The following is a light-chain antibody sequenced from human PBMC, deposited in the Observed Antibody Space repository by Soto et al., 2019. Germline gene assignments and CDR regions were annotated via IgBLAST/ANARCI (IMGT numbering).Light chain of an antibody. CDR1: QSFCGTS. J-gene: IGKJ1*01. CDR3: QQYGKSPSGR. CDR2: GVS. Sequence: EVVLTQSPGTLSLSPGETSTLSCRASQSFCGTSLAWYQQKPGRSPALLSYGVSSRATGIPDRFSGSGSGTDFTLTISRVQPDDFAMYYCQQYGKSPSGRFGQGTKVDIK. V-gene: IGKV3-20*01.